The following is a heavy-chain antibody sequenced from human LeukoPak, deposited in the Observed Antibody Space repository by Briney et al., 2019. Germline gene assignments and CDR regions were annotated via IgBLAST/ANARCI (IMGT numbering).Heavy chain of an antibody. V-gene: IGHV3-23*01. CDR1: GFTFSSYA. CDR2: ISGSGGST. Sequence: PGGSLRLSCAASGFTFSSYAMIWVRQAPGKGLEWVSAISGSGGSTYYADSVKGRFTISRDNSKNTLYLQMNSLRAEDTAVYYCAKAPRYYDILTGYYLDYYYYYMDVWGKGTTVTISS. J-gene: IGHJ6*03. CDR3: AKAPRYYDILTGYYLDYYYYYMDV. D-gene: IGHD3-9*01.